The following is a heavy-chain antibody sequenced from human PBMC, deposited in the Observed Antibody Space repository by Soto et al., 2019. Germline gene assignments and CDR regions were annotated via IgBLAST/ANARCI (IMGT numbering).Heavy chain of an antibody. Sequence: QVQLLQSGAEVKKPGASVKVSCKASGYMFNTYGITWVRQAPGQGLEWMGWISVYNGNIDYAQKCESRVTRTTVTLTSTAYMELKSLTSADTAVYYCARTYGSGDYFLPFEYWGQGTPVSVAS. CDR3: ARTYGSGDYFLPFEY. CDR2: ISVYNGNI. CDR1: GYMFNTYG. V-gene: IGHV1-18*01. D-gene: IGHD3-10*01. J-gene: IGHJ4*02.